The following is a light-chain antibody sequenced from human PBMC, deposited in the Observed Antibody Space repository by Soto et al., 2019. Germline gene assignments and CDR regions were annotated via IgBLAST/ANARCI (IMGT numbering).Light chain of an antibody. Sequence: QSALTQPASVSGSPGQSITISCTGTSSDVGGYNYVSWYQQHPGKAPKLMIYEVSNRPSGVSNRFSGSKSANTASLTISGLQAEDEADYHCSAYTTSSTVVFGSGTKVTVL. CDR1: SSDVGGYNY. V-gene: IGLV2-14*01. CDR2: EVS. CDR3: SAYTTSSTVV. J-gene: IGLJ1*01.